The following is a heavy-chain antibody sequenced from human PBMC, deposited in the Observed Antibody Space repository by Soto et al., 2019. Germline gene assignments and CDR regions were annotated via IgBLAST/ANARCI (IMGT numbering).Heavy chain of an antibody. J-gene: IGHJ5*02. CDR1: GGSFSGYY. CDR3: ARGIRLGELSLESWFDP. V-gene: IGHV4-34*01. D-gene: IGHD3-16*02. CDR2: INHSGST. Sequence: SETLSLTCAVYGGSFSGYYWSWIRQPPGKGLEWIGEINHSGSTNYNPSLKSRVTISVDTPKNQFSLKLSSVTAADTAVYYCARGIRLGELSLESWFDPWGQGTLVT.